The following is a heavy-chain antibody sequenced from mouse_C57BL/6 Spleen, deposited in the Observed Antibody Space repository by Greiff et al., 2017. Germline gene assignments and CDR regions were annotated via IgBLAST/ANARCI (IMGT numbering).Heavy chain of an antibody. Sequence: QVHVKQPGAELVRPGSSVKLSCKASGYTFTSYWMHWVKQRPIQGLEWIGNIDPSDSETHYNQKFKDKATLTVDKSSSTAYMQLSSLTSEDSAVYYCATPSRWLLNAMDYWGQGTSVTVSS. D-gene: IGHD2-3*01. CDR1: GYTFTSYW. V-gene: IGHV1-52*01. CDR3: ATPSRWLLNAMDY. J-gene: IGHJ4*01. CDR2: IDPSDSET.